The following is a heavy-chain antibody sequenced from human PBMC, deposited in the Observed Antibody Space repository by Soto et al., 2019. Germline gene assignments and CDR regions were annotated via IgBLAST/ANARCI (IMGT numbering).Heavy chain of an antibody. CDR2: LYYSGST. CDR3: ARTQGY. CDR1: CGSISSGGYY. J-gene: IGHJ4*02. Sequence: QVQLQESGPRLVKPSQTLSLTCTVSCGSISSGGYYWLWLRQHPGNGLEWIGYLYYSGSTYYNPSLKSRFTISVDTSKNQFSLNLSSVTAADTAVYYCARTQGYWGQVTLVTVS. V-gene: IGHV4-31*03.